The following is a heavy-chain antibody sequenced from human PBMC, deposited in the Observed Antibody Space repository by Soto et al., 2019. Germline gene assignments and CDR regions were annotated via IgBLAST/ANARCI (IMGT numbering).Heavy chain of an antibody. J-gene: IGHJ6*02. V-gene: IGHV1-46*01. CDR2: INPSGGST. Sequence: VASVKVSCKVSGYTFTSYYMHWVRQAPGQGLEWMGIINPSGGSTSYAQKFQGRVTMTRDTSTSTVYMELSSLRSEDTAVYYCARAAAGTRASYGMDVWGQGTTVTVSS. D-gene: IGHD6-13*01. CDR1: GYTFTSYY. CDR3: ARAAAGTRASYGMDV.